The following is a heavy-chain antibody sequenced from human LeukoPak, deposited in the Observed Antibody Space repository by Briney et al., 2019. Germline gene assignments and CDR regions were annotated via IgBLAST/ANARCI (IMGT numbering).Heavy chain of an antibody. D-gene: IGHD3-10*01. CDR1: GGSISSYY. CDR3: ARAGGYGSGSYI. CDR2: IYNSGST. Sequence: SETLSLTCTVSGGSISSYYWSRIRQPPGKGLEWIGYIYNSGSTNYNPSLKSRVTISVDTSKNQFSLKLSSVTAADTAVYYCARAGGYGSGSYIWGQGTLVTVSS. J-gene: IGHJ4*02. V-gene: IGHV4-59*01.